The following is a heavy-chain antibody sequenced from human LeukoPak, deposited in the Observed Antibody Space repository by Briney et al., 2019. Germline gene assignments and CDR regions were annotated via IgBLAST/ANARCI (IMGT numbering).Heavy chain of an antibody. CDR3: ATYYYDSSGYYYADF. CDR1: GGSISSGGYY. Sequence: SQTLSLTCTVSGGSISSGGYYWSWLRQHPGKGLEWIGYIYYSGSTYYNPSLKSRVTISVDTSKNQFSLKLSSVTAADTAVYYCATYYYDSSGYYYADFWGQGTLVTVSS. CDR2: IYYSGST. D-gene: IGHD3-22*01. J-gene: IGHJ4*02. V-gene: IGHV4-31*03.